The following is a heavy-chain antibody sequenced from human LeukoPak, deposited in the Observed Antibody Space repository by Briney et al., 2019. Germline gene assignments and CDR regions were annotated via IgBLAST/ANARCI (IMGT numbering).Heavy chain of an antibody. V-gene: IGHV4-4*09. D-gene: IGHD2-21*02. CDR2: IYTTGNV. CDR3: AKHAALGGDSSPHYHYYMDV. Sequence: SETLSLTCTVSGDSLRRSFWSGLRHPPGKGRECMGYIYTTGNVSCNRSLRARVIMSVDTSKSQFSMKLTSVTAADTAVYYCAKHAALGGDSSPHYHYYMDVWAKGTTVTVSS. CDR1: GDSLRRSF. J-gene: IGHJ6*03.